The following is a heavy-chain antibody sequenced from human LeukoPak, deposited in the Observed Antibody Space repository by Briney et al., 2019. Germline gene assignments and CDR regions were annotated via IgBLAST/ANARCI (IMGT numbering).Heavy chain of an antibody. J-gene: IGHJ5*02. V-gene: IGHV4-59*12. CDR1: GGSITNYY. CDR2: IHNGGST. D-gene: IGHD3-10*01. CDR3: AREGTSGGLNWLDP. Sequence: PSETLSLTCTVSGGSITNYYWSWIRQPPGKGLEWIGYIHNGGSTNHDPSLRSRVTMSVDTSKNQFSLRLSSVNAADTAVYFCAREGTSGGLNWLDPWGQGTLVTVSS.